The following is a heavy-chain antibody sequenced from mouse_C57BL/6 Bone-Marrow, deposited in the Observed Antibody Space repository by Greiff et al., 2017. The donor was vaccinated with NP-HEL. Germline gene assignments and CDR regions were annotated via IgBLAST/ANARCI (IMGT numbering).Heavy chain of an antibody. CDR2: FYPGSGSI. CDR1: GYTFTEYT. D-gene: IGHD4-1*01. J-gene: IGHJ4*01. Sequence: VQVVESGAELVKPGASVKLSCKASGYTFTEYTIHWVKQRSGQGLEWIGWFYPGSGSIKYNEKFKDKATLTADKSSSTVYMELSRLTSEDSAVYFCARRAGVLGRGGAMDYWGQGASVTVSS. V-gene: IGHV1-62-2*01. CDR3: ARRAGVLGRGGAMDY.